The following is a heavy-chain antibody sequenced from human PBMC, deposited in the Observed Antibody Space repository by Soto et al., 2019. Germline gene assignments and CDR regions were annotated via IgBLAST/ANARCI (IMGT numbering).Heavy chain of an antibody. CDR3: ARERRRWLLTGYDYYGMDV. D-gene: IGHD3-9*01. CDR2: IVPVLGST. J-gene: IGHJ6*02. V-gene: IGHV1-69*06. Sequence: QVQLVQSGTELRKPGSSVKVSCKVSRGTFSSNAIRWLRQAPGQGLEWIGVIVPVLGSTTYSEKFPGRLTITADKATSTAYMELSSLRSDDTAVYYGARERRRWLLTGYDYYGMDVWGQGTTVIVSS. CDR1: RGTFSSNA.